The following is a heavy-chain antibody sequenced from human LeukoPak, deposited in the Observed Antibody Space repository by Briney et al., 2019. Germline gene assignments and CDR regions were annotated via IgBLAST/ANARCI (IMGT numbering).Heavy chain of an antibody. J-gene: IGHJ6*02. CDR2: ICNSVRT. V-gene: IGHV4-59*01. CDR1: GGSISSYY. D-gene: IGHD5-12*01. CDR3: VRDLVATIDHYYYGMDV. Sequence: PSETLSLTCTVSGGSISSYYWSWIRQPPGKGLEWIGYICNSVRTNYNPSLKSRVTISVDTSKNQLSLKLSSVTAADTAVYFCVRDLVATIDHYYYGMDVWGQGTTVTVSS.